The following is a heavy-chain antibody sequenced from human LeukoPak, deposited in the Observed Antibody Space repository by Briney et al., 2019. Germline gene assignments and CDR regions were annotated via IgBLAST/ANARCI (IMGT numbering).Heavy chain of an antibody. CDR3: ARVVVAATLGWFDP. J-gene: IGHJ5*02. D-gene: IGHD2-15*01. Sequence: GASVKVSCKASGYTFTGYYMHWVRQAPGQGLEWMGWINPNSGGTNYAQKFQGRVTMTRDTSISTAYMELSRLRSDDTAVYYCARVVVAATLGWFDPWGQGTLVTVSS. CDR1: GYTFTGYY. CDR2: INPNSGGT. V-gene: IGHV1-2*02.